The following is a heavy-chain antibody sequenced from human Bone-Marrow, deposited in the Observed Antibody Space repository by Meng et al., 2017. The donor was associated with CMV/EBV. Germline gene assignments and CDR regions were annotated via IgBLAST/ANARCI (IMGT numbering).Heavy chain of an antibody. V-gene: IGHV1-69*10. CDR3: ARGSPSYCVSTSCPYYFDY. CDR2: IIPILGIA. D-gene: IGHD2-2*01. Sequence: SVKVSCKASGGTFSSYAISWVRQAPGQGLEWMGGIIPILGIANYAQKFQGRFTITTHESTSTAYMEVSSLRSEDTAVYYCARGSPSYCVSTSCPYYFDYWGQGTLVTVSS. CDR1: GGTFSSYA. J-gene: IGHJ4*02.